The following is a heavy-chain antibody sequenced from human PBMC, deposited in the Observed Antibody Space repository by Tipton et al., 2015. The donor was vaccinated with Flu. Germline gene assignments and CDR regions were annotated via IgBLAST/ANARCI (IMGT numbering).Heavy chain of an antibody. V-gene: IGHV3-33*01. J-gene: IGHJ4*02. Sequence: SGFTFSSYGMHWVRQAPGKGLEWVAVIWYDGSNKYYADSVKGRFTISRDNSKNTLYLQMNSLRAEDTAVYYCARGPYCSGGSCYPDYWGQGTLVTVSS. CDR1: GFTFSSYG. CDR3: ARGPYCSGGSCYPDY. CDR2: IWYDGSNK. D-gene: IGHD2-15*01.